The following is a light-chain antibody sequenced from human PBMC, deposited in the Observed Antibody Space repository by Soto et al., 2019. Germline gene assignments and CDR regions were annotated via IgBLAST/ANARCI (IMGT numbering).Light chain of an antibody. Sequence: DIQRTQSPSTLSASVGDRLTITCRASQSISSWVAWYQQKPGKAPKLLIYKASSLESGVPSRFSGSGSGTEFTLTISSLQPDDFATYYCQQYNSYSSFGQGTKVDIK. J-gene: IGKJ1*01. CDR2: KAS. CDR3: QQYNSYSS. V-gene: IGKV1-5*03. CDR1: QSISSW.